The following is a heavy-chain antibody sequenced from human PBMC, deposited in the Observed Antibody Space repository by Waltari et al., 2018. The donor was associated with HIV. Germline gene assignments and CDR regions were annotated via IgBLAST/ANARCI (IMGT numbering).Heavy chain of an antibody. D-gene: IGHD3-22*01. CDR3: ARHALHDGSGYFKD. CDR1: GGSIRDTSYY. V-gene: IGHV4-39*01. CDR2: IFYSGGI. Sequence: QMQLQESGPGLVKPSETLSLTCTVSGGSIRDTSYYWGWIRQSPGKGLEWIGSIFYSGGIYYNPSLKSRLTVSIDLSKTQFSLRLSSVTAADTALYYCARHALHDGSGYFKDWGQGTLVTVAS. J-gene: IGHJ4*02.